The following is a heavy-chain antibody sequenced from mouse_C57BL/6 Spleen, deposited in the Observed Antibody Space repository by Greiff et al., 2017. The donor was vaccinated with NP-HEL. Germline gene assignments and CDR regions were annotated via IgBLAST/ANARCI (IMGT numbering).Heavy chain of an antibody. CDR1: GYAFSSSW. CDR2: IYPGDGDT. D-gene: IGHD4-1*01. V-gene: IGHV1-82*01. Sequence: VQLQQSGPELVKPGASVKISCKASGYAFSSSWMNWVKQRPGKGLEWIGRIYPGDGDTNYNGKFKGKATLTADKSSSTAYMQLSSLTSEDSAVYFCAKLGFAWFAYWGQGTLVTVSA. J-gene: IGHJ3*01. CDR3: AKLGFAWFAY.